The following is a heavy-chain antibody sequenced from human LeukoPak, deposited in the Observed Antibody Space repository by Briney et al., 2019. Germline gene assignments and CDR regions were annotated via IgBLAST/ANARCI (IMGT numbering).Heavy chain of an antibody. CDR3: ARVREGWLVPTYGDY. J-gene: IGHJ4*02. V-gene: IGHV1-18*01. D-gene: IGHD6-19*01. CDR1: GYTSTSYG. CDR2: ISAYNGNT. Sequence: GASVKVSCKASGYTSTSYGISWVRQAPGQGLEWMGWISAYNGNTNYAQKLQGRVTMTTDTSTSTAYMELRSLRSDDTAVYYCARVREGWLVPTYGDYWGQGTLVTVSS.